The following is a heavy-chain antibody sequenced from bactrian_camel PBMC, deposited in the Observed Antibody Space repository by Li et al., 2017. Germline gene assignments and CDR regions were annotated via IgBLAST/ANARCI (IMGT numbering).Heavy chain of an antibody. J-gene: IGHJ6*01. CDR3: AHRRPTPWDGFQGFRY. V-gene: IGHV3S53*01. CDR1: GYGDNFDC. Sequence: VQLVESGGGSVQAGGSLRLSCVVSGYGDNFDCMGWTRQSPGKEREGVAAIDSDGSTSYADSVKGRFTISQDNAKNTLYLQMNSLKPEDTAMYYCAHRRPTPWDGFQGFRYWGQGTQVTVS. D-gene: IGHD3*01. CDR2: IDSDGST.